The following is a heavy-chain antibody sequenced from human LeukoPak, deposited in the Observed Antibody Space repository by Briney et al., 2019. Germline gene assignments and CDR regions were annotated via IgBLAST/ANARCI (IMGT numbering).Heavy chain of an antibody. J-gene: IGHJ5*02. V-gene: IGHV4-34*01. CDR2: INNSGVT. Sequence: KPSETLSLTCAVHNGSFSGYYWTWIRQAPGKGLEWIGEINNSGVTYYNPSLKSRVTISRDTSKIQFSLQLKSLSVADTAAYYCARGGTTHYYGSGTSPWGQGTLVIVSS. D-gene: IGHD3-10*01. CDR3: ARGGTTHYYGSGTSP. CDR1: NGSFSGYY.